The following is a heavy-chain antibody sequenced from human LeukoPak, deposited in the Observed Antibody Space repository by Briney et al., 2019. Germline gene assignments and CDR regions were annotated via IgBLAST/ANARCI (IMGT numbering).Heavy chain of an antibody. CDR2: ISYDGSNK. CDR3: ARTLAASSGWSGDYYYYYGMDV. D-gene: IGHD6-19*01. V-gene: IGHV3-30-3*01. Sequence: GGSLRLSCAASGFTFSNAWMSWVRQAPGKGLEWVAVISYDGSNKYYADSVKGRFTISRDNSKNTLYLQMNSLRAEDTAVYYCARTLAASSGWSGDYYYYYGMDVWGQGTTVTVSS. J-gene: IGHJ6*02. CDR1: GFTFSNAW.